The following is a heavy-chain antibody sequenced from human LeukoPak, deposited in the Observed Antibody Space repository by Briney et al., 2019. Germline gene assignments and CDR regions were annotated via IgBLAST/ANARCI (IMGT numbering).Heavy chain of an antibody. V-gene: IGHV3-23*01. D-gene: IGHD3-22*01. CDR3: AKFLVTYDSSGIFDY. CDR1: GFTFSSYA. J-gene: IGHJ4*02. Sequence: GGSLRLSCAASGFTFSSYAMSWVRQAPGKGLEWASAISGSGGSTYYADSVKGRFTISRDNSKNTLYLQMNSLRAEDMAVYYCAKFLVTYDSSGIFDYWGQGTLVTVSS. CDR2: ISGSGGST.